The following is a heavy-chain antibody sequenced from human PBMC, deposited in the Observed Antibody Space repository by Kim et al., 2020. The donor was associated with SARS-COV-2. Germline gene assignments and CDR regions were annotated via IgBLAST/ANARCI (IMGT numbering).Heavy chain of an antibody. D-gene: IGHD3-3*01. V-gene: IGHV3-23*01. Sequence: DSVKGRFTISRDKSKNTLYLQMNSLRAEDTAVYYCAKDPYYDFWSGYSFDYWGQGTLVTVSS. CDR3: AKDPYYDFWSGYSFDY. J-gene: IGHJ4*02.